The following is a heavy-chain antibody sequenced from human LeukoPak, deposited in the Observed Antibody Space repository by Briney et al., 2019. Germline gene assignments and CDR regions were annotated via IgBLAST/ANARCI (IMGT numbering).Heavy chain of an antibody. CDR3: AGDFLGYCSSTSCPYYYMDV. V-gene: IGHV4-4*07. CDR1: GGSISSYY. J-gene: IGHJ6*03. CDR2: IYTIGST. Sequence: SETLSLTCTVSGGSISSYYWSWIRQPAGKGLEWIGRIYTIGSTNYNPSLKSRVNMSVDTSKNQFSLKLSSVTAADTAVYYCAGDFLGYCSSTSCPYYYMDVWGKGTTVTVSS. D-gene: IGHD2-2*01.